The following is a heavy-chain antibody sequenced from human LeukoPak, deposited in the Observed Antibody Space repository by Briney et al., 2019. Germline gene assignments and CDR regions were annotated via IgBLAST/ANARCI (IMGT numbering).Heavy chain of an antibody. V-gene: IGHV3-21*01. CDR2: ISSSSSYI. CDR1: GFTFSSYS. CDR3: ARVIWEPTGYYFDY. J-gene: IGHJ4*02. D-gene: IGHD1-26*01. Sequence: PGGSLRLSCAASGFTFSSYSMNWVRQAPGKGLEWVSSISSSSSYIYYADSVKGRFTISRDNAKNSLYLQMNRLRAEDTAVYYCARVIWEPTGYYFDYWGQGTLVTVSS.